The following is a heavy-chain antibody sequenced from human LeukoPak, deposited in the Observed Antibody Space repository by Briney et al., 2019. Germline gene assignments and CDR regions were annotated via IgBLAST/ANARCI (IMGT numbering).Heavy chain of an antibody. D-gene: IGHD1-14*01. V-gene: IGHV3-7*01. CDR1: GFTFSDCC. J-gene: IGHJ4*02. CDR2: IKRGGSET. CDR3: AGFNQG. Sequence: GGSLTLSCAVSGFTFSDCCMTWVRQAQGQGREWVAPIKRGGSETYYVDSVKGRFPISRDDARNSLFLQRNGLRADDAGVYYCAGFNQGWGQGTLVTVSS.